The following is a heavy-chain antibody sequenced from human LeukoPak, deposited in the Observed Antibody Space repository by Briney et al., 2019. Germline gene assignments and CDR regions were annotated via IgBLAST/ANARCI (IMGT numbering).Heavy chain of an antibody. Sequence: PSETLSLTCAVYGGSFSGYYWSWIRQPPGKGLEWIGEINHSGSTNYNPSLKSRVTISVDTSKNQFSLKLSSVTAADTAVYFCARHKRGTSSGWYLWFDPWGQGTLVTVSS. D-gene: IGHD6-19*01. CDR1: GGSFSGYY. CDR3: ARHKRGTSSGWYLWFDP. V-gene: IGHV4-34*01. CDR2: INHSGST. J-gene: IGHJ5*02.